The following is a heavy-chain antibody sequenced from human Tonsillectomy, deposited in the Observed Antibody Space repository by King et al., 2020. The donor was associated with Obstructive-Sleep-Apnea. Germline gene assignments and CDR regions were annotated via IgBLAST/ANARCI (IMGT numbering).Heavy chain of an antibody. D-gene: IGHD6-13*01. CDR3: ARNRRSSWADYFDY. V-gene: IGHV4-38-2*02. J-gene: IGHJ4*02. CDR1: GYSISSGYY. CDR2: IYHSGST. Sequence: VQLQESGPGLVKPSETLSLTCTVSGYSISSGYYWGWIRQPPGKGLEWIGSIYHSGSTYYNPSLKSRVTISVDTSTNQVSLKLSSVPAADTAVYYCARNRRSSWADYFDYWGQGTLVTVSS.